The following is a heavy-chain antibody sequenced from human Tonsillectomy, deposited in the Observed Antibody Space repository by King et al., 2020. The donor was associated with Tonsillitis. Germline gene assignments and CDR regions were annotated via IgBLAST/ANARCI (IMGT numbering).Heavy chain of an antibody. D-gene: IGHD3-22*01. J-gene: IGHJ4*02. Sequence: VQLQQWGAGLLKPSETLSLTCAVYGGSFSGYYWSWIRQPPGKGLEWIGEINHSGSTNYNPSLKSRVTIPVDTSKNQFSLKLSSVTAADTAVYYCARGRGRPYYYDSSGPLDYWGQGTLVTVSS. CDR3: ARGRGRPYYYDSSGPLDY. CDR2: INHSGST. CDR1: GGSFSGYY. V-gene: IGHV4-34*01.